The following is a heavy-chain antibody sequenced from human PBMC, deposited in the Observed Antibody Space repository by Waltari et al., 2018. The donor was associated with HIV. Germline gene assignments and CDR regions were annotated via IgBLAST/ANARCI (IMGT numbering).Heavy chain of an antibody. V-gene: IGHV4-59*08. Sequence: QVQLQESGPGLVKPSETLSLTCTVSGGSISSYYWSWIRQPPGKGLEWIGYIYYSGSTNYNPALKSRLTMSVDTSKNQFSRKLSSVTAADTAVYYCARQSRGNSVGYDYWGQGTLVTVSS. CDR1: GGSISSYY. J-gene: IGHJ4*02. CDR3: ARQSRGNSVGYDY. D-gene: IGHD1-26*01. CDR2: IYYSGST.